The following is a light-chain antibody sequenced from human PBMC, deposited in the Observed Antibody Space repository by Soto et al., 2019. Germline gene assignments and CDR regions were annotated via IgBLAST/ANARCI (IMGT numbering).Light chain of an antibody. J-gene: IGKJ5*01. CDR2: GAS. V-gene: IGKV3D-20*02. CDR1: QTFSNSF. Sequence: EIVLTQSPGTLSLSPGERATLSCRASQTFSNSFLSWFQQIPGQAPRLLIYGASMRATGIPDRFSGSGSGTDFTLTISSLEPEDFAVYYCQQRSSWPITFGQGTRLEIK. CDR3: QQRSSWPIT.